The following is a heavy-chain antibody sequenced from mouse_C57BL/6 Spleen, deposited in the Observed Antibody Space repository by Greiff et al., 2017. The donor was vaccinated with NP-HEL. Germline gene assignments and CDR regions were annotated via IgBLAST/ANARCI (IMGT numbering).Heavy chain of an antibody. CDR3: ARGDDYDPFAY. Sequence: QVQLQQSGAELVRPGTSVKVSCKASGYAFTNYLIEWVKQRPGQGLEWIGVINPGSGGTNYNEKFKGKATLTADKSSSTAYMQLSSLTSEDSAVYFCARGDDYDPFAYWGQGTLVTVSA. CDR2: INPGSGGT. V-gene: IGHV1-54*01. CDR1: GYAFTNYL. D-gene: IGHD2-4*01. J-gene: IGHJ3*01.